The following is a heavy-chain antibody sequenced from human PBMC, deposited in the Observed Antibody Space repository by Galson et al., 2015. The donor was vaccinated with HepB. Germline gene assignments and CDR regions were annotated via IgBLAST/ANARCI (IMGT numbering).Heavy chain of an antibody. CDR3: ARDPSRCSSTSCPYYYGMDV. CDR1: GFTFSSYS. Sequence: SLRLSCAASGFTFSSYSMNWVRQAPGKGLEWVSYISSSSSTIYYADSVKGRFTISRDNAKNSLYLQMNSLRAEDTAVYYCARDPSRCSSTSCPYYYGMDVWGQGTTVTVSS. D-gene: IGHD2-2*01. V-gene: IGHV3-48*01. J-gene: IGHJ6*02. CDR2: ISSSSSTI.